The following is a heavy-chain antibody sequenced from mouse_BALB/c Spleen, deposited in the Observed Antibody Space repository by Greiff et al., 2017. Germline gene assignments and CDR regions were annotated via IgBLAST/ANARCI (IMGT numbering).Heavy chain of an antibody. CDR3: ARTYDYDDYAMDY. Sequence: VQLVESGPGLVQPSQSLSITCTVSGFSLTSYGVHWVRQSPGKGLEWLGVIWSGGSTDYNAAFISRLSISKDNSKSQVFFKMNSLQANDTAIYYCARTYDYDDYAMDYWGQGTSVTVSS. CDR2: IWSGGST. D-gene: IGHD2-4*01. J-gene: IGHJ4*01. CDR1: GFSLTSYG. V-gene: IGHV2-2*02.